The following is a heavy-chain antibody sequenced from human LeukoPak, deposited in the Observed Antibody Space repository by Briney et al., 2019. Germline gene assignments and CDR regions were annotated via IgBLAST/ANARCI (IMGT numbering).Heavy chain of an antibody. Sequence: GGSLRLSCAASGFTFSTYWMNWVRQAPGKGLEWVANIKPDGSDKYYVDSVKGRFTVSRDNAKNSLYLQMNSLRAEDTAVFYCAKGGDHWGQGTLVTVSS. CDR1: GFTFSTYW. CDR2: IKPDGSDK. J-gene: IGHJ4*02. D-gene: IGHD3-16*01. CDR3: AKGGDH. V-gene: IGHV3-7*01.